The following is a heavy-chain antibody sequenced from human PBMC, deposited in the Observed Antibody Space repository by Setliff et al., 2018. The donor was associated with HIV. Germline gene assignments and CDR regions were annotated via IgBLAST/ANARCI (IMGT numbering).Heavy chain of an antibody. V-gene: IGHV1-18*01. J-gene: IGHJ4*02. D-gene: IGHD3-22*01. CDR2: ISPQNRNT. Sequence: ASVKVSCKASGYRFTNYGISWVRQAPGQGLEWMAWISPQNRNTEFAQKFHHRVSMTADRSSNIAYMELRSLTFEDTAIYYCARDGRFDYDSSGYAGPEFDQWGQGTLVTVSS. CDR3: ARDGRFDYDSSGYAGPEFDQ. CDR1: GYRFTNYG.